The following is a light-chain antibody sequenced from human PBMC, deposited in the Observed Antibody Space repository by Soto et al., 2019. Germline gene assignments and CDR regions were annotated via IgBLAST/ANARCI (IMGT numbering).Light chain of an antibody. J-gene: IGLJ2*01. CDR1: ATDITTYNY. CDR2: EIS. V-gene: IGLV2-14*01. Sequence: QSVLTQPASVSGSPGQSITISCTGTATDITTYNYISWYRQYPGKAPKLMIYEISHRPSGVSNRFSGSKSGDTASLTISGLQAEDEADYYCSSYSSGSTLVLFGGGTKLTVL. CDR3: SSYSSGSTLVL.